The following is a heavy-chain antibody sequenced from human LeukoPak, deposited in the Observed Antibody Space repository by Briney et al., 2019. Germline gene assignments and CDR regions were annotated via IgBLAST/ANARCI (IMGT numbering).Heavy chain of an antibody. CDR1: GFTFSTYG. V-gene: IGHV3-30*02. Sequence: QPGGSLRLSCATSGFTFSTYGMHWVRQAPGKGLEWVTFLWYDGSKEFYADSVKGRFTVSRDTSKNTLYLQMNSLRVDDTAIYYCAKSRGYSSAWDDAFDIWGQGTMVIVSS. D-gene: IGHD6-25*01. J-gene: IGHJ3*02. CDR3: AKSRGYSSAWDDAFDI. CDR2: LWYDGSKE.